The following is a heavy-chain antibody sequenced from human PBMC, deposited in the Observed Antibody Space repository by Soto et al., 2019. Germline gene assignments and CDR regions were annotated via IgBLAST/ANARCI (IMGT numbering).Heavy chain of an antibody. V-gene: IGHV3-23*01. J-gene: IGHJ4*02. CDR2: ISGSGGST. D-gene: IGHD2-8*02. CDR1: GFTFSSYA. CDR3: ALVYSKLVVPFDC. Sequence: HPGGSLRLSSAASGFTFSSYAMSWVRQAPGKGLEWVSAISGSGGSTYYADSVKGRFTISRDNSKNTLYLQMNSLRAEDTAVYYCALVYSKLVVPFDCWGQGTLVTVSS.